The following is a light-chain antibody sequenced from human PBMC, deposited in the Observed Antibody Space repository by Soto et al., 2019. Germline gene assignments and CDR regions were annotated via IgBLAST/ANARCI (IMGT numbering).Light chain of an antibody. CDR1: QAINNY. CDR2: DTS. J-gene: IGKJ5*01. V-gene: IGKV1-33*01. Sequence: DIEMTQSPSSLSASVGDRVTITCQASQAINNYLNWFQQKTGRAPKLLIYDTSNLESGVSSRFSGNGSGTHFTFTISSRQPDDIATYYCQQYDDFPLTLGQGKRLDIK. CDR3: QQYDDFPLT.